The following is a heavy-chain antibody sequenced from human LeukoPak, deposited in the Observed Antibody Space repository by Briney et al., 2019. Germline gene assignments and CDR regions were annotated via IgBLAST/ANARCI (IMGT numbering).Heavy chain of an antibody. D-gene: IGHD1-26*01. J-gene: IGHJ4*02. CDR2: IYHSGST. Sequence: SSGTLSLTCAVSGGSISSSNWWSWVRQPPGKGLEWIGEIYHSGSTNYNPSLKSRVTISVDKSKNQFSLKLSSVTAVDTAVYYCASLSGSYFGIDYWGQGTLVTVSS. CDR3: ASLSGSYFGIDY. V-gene: IGHV4-4*02. CDR1: GGSISSSNW.